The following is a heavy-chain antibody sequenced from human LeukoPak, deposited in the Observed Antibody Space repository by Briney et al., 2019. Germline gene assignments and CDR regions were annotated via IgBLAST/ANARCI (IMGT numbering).Heavy chain of an antibody. CDR2: IYYSGST. J-gene: IGHJ6*02. CDR3: ARSYCSGGSCYYPPGDYYYYGMDV. CDR1: GVSISSYY. Sequence: PSETLSLTCTVSGVSISSYYWSWIRQPPGKGLEWIGYIYYSGSTNYNPSLKSRVTISVDTSKNQFSLKLSSVTAADTAVYYCARSYCSGGSCYYPPGDYYYYGMDVWGQGTTVTVSS. V-gene: IGHV4-59*01. D-gene: IGHD2-15*01.